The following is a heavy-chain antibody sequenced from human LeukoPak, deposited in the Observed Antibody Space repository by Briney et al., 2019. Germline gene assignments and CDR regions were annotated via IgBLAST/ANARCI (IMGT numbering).Heavy chain of an antibody. CDR1: GYTFTSYG. V-gene: IGHV1-18*01. CDR2: ISAYNGNT. D-gene: IGHD6-19*01. J-gene: IGHJ1*01. Sequence: ASVKVSCKASGYTFTSYGISWVRQAPGQGLEWMGWISAYNGNTNYAQKLQGRVTMTTDTSTSTAYMELRSLRSDDTAVYYCARSTGKQWLPEYFQHWGQGTLVTVPS. CDR3: ARSTGKQWLPEYFQH.